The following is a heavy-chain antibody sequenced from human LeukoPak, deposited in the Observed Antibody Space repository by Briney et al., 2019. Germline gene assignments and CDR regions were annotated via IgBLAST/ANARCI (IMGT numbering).Heavy chain of an antibody. J-gene: IGHJ5*02. CDR1: GFRFSSYW. V-gene: IGHV3-7*01. D-gene: IGHD3-22*01. Sequence: PGGSQRLSCAASGFRFSSYWMHWVRQAPGKGLEWVANIKEDGSDKYYVDSVKGRFTISRDNAKNSLDLQMNSLRAEDTAVYYCAREKAYYESGGYFRFDPWGQGTLVTVSS. CDR2: IKEDGSDK. CDR3: AREKAYYESGGYFRFDP.